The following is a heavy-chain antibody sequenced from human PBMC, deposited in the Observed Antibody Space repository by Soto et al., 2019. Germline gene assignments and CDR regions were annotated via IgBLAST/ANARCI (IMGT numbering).Heavy chain of an antibody. D-gene: IGHD3-10*01. Sequence: SETLSLTCTVSGGSISSGGYYWSWIRQHPGKGLEWIGYIYYSGSTYYNPSLKSRVTISVDTSKNQFSLKLSSVTAADTAVYYCARSHYGSGSYYLGYFDYWGQGTLVTVSS. J-gene: IGHJ4*02. CDR2: IYYSGST. V-gene: IGHV4-31*03. CDR3: ARSHYGSGSYYLGYFDY. CDR1: GGSISSGGYY.